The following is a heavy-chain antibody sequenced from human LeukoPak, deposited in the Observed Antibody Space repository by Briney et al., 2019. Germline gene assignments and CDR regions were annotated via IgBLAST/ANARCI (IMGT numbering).Heavy chain of an antibody. CDR2: INPNSGGT. CDR1: GYTFTSYY. V-gene: IGHV1-2*02. Sequence: ASVKVSCKASGYTFTSYYMHWVRQAPGQGLEWMGWINPNSGGTNYAQKFQGRVTMTRDTSISTAYMELSRLRSDDTAVYYCARGGGSYGDYSLWLGYWGQGTLVTVSS. CDR3: ARGGGSYGDYSLWLGY. D-gene: IGHD4-17*01. J-gene: IGHJ4*02.